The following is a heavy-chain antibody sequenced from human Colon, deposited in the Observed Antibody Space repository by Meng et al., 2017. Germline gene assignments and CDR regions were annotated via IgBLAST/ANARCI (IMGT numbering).Heavy chain of an antibody. CDR3: ADYMYNTGRHFVY. V-gene: IGHV3-23*01. CDR2: ICGGSSST. J-gene: IGHJ4*02. Sequence: GGSLRLSCAASGLTFTSYALTWVRRGPGKGLEWVSAICGGSSSTYYVDSVKGRFTISRDNSKNTLYLQMNSLRDEDMAIYYCADYMYNTGRHFVYWGQGTLVTVSS. CDR1: GLTFTSYA. D-gene: IGHD1-14*01.